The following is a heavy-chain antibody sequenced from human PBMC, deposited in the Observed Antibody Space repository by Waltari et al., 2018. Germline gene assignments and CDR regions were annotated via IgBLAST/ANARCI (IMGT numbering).Heavy chain of an antibody. CDR3: ARHRGTALVKFHDAFDI. V-gene: IGHV4-38-2*01. Sequence: QVQLQESGPGLVKPSETLSLTCAVSGYSISSGYYWGWIRQPPGKGLEWIGSIYHSGSTYYTPSLKSRVTISVDTSKNQFSLKLSSVTAADTAVYYCARHRGTALVKFHDAFDIWGQGTMVTVSS. D-gene: IGHD2-21*02. CDR1: GYSISSGYY. J-gene: IGHJ3*02. CDR2: IYHSGST.